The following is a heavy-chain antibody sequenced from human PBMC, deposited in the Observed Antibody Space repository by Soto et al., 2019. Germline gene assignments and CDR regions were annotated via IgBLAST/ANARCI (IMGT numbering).Heavy chain of an antibody. V-gene: IGHV4-59*01. CDR3: ARVRCGIVVGCYFDY. J-gene: IGHJ4*02. Sequence: SETLSLTCTVSGGSISSYYWSWIRQPPGKGLEWIGYIYYSGSTNYNPSLKSRVTISVDTSKNQFSLKLSSVTAADTAVYYCARVRCGIVVGCYFDYWGQGTLVTVS. CDR1: GGSISSYY. CDR2: IYYSGST. D-gene: IGHD3-22*01.